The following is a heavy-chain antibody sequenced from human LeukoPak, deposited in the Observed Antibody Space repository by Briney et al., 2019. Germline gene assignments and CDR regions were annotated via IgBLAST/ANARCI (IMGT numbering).Heavy chain of an antibody. CDR3: ARDVAVAGSGMFDY. V-gene: IGHV6-1*01. J-gene: IGHJ4*02. CDR2: TYYRSKWYN. CDR1: ADSVSSNSAA. D-gene: IGHD6-19*01. Sequence: SQTLSLTCAISADSVSSNSAAWNWIRQSPSRGLEWLGRTYYRSKWYNDYAVSVKSRITINPDTSKNQFSLQLNSVTPEDTAVYYCARDVAVAGSGMFDYWGQGTLVTVSS.